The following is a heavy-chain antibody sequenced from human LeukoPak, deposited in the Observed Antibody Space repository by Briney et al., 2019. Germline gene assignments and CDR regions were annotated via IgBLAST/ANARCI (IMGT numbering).Heavy chain of an antibody. CDR1: VGSISSSSSY. CDR3: TKSGLSYYYSPGDFS. CDR2: IYYTGST. D-gene: IGHD3-10*01. V-gene: IGHV4-39*01. J-gene: IGHJ5*02. Sequence: SETLSLTRTVSVGSISSSSSYWVCIREPPGEGLEWIPTIYYTGSTNYNTSLKTPVTLSLDPPRNQISLRMTSVTTPHTALYFCTKSGLSYYYSPGDFSWGQGTLVTVSS.